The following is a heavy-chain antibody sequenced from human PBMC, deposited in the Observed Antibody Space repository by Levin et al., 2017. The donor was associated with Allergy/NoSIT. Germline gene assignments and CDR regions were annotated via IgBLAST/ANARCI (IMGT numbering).Heavy chain of an antibody. CDR3: ARARGMGGLRWFDP. Sequence: SQTLSLTCTVSGGSISSYYWSWIRQPPGKGLEWIGYIYYSGSTNYNPSLKSRVTISVDTSKNQFSLKLSSVTAADTAVYYCARARGMGGLRWFDPWGQGTLVTVSS. CDR1: GGSISSYY. V-gene: IGHV4-59*01. CDR2: IYYSGST. J-gene: IGHJ5*02. D-gene: IGHD3-16*01.